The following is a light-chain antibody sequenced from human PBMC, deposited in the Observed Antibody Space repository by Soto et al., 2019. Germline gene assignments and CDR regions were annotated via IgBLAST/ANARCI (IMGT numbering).Light chain of an antibody. CDR2: DAS. CDR3: QQCATSPLT. CDR1: QSVSKNY. J-gene: IGKJ1*01. Sequence: EIVLTQSPGTLSLSPGERATLSCRASQSVSKNYLAWYQQKPGQAPRLLIYDASNRATGIPDRFSGSGSGTDFTLTIGRLEPEDFAVYYCQQCATSPLTFGQGTKVEIK. V-gene: IGKV3-20*01.